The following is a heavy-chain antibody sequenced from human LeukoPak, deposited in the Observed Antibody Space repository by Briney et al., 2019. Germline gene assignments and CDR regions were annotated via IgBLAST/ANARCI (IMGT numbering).Heavy chain of an antibody. J-gene: IGHJ3*02. CDR2: IYYSGST. D-gene: IGHD2-8*01. V-gene: IGHV4-59*12. CDR3: AGILRAKGVFDI. CDR1: GGSISSYY. Sequence: SETLSLTCTVSGGSISSYYWSWIRQPPGKGLEWIGYIYYSGSTNYNPSLKSRVTISVDKSKNQFSLKLSSVTAADTAVYYCAGILRAKGVFDIGGQGTMVTVSS.